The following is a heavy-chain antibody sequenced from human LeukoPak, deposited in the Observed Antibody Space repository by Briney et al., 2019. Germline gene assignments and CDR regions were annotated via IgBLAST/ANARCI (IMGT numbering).Heavy chain of an antibody. CDR2: IWYDGSNK. CDR1: GFTFRSFD. CDR3: ARHKDWTFDY. J-gene: IGHJ4*02. D-gene: IGHD3/OR15-3a*01. Sequence: GVSLRLSYAASGFTFRSFDMHWVRQAPGKGLEGVAVIWYDGSNKYYADSVKGRFTISRDISKNTLYLQMNSLRAEDTAVYYCARHKDWTFDYWGQGTLVTVSS. V-gene: IGHV3-33*01.